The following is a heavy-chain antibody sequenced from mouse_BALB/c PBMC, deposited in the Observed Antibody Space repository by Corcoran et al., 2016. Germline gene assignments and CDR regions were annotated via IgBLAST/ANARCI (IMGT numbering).Heavy chain of an antibody. CDR2: INTYTGEP. D-gene: IGHD2-1*01. Sequence: IQLVQSGPELKKPGETVKISCKASGYTFTNYGMNWVKQAPGKGLKWMGWINTYTGEPTYADDFKGRFAFSLETSASTAYLQINNLKNEDMATYFCASYYGYAMDYWGQGTSVTVSS. J-gene: IGHJ4*01. CDR3: ASYYGYAMDY. CDR1: GYTFTNYG. V-gene: IGHV9-1*02.